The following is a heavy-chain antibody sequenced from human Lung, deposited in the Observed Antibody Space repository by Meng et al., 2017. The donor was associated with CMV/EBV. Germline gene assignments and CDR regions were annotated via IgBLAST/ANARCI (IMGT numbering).Heavy chain of an antibody. CDR1: GFTFTNYW. V-gene: IGHV3-7*01. D-gene: IGHD4-11*01. CDR2: IKQDGNGT. Sequence: GGSXRLSCAASGFTFTNYWMTWVRQAPGKGLDGVANIKQDGNGTLYVDSVRGRFTISRDNAENLVFLQMNSLRPDDTAVYYCARHVRYRFDYWGQGALVTVSS. J-gene: IGHJ4*02. CDR3: ARHVRYRFDY.